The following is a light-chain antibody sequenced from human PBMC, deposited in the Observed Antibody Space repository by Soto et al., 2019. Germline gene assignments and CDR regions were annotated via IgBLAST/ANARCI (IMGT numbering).Light chain of an antibody. J-gene: IGKJ5*01. CDR1: QSISSY. CDR3: QQSYSTPFT. CDR2: AAS. Sequence: DIQMTQSPSSLSASVGDRVTITCRASQSISSYLNWYQQKPGKAPKLLIYAASSLQSGVPSRFSVSGSGTDFTVTISSLQPEDFATYYCQQSYSTPFTFGQGTRLEIK. V-gene: IGKV1-39*01.